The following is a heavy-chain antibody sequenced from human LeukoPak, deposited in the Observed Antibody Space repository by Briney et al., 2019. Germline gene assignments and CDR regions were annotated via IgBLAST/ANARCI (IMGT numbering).Heavy chain of an antibody. CDR2: INSDGSST. V-gene: IGHV3-74*01. Sequence: GGSLRLSCAASEFTFSSYWMHWVRQAPGKGLVWVSRINSDGSSTSYADSVKGRFTISRDNAKNTLYLQMISLRAEDTAVYYCARDFSIAAADYYFDYWGQGTLVTVSS. CDR1: EFTFSSYW. CDR3: ARDFSIAAADYYFDY. J-gene: IGHJ4*02. D-gene: IGHD6-13*01.